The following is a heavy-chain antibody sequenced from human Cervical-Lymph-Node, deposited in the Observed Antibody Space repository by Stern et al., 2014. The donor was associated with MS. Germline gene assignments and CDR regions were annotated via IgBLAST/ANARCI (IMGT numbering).Heavy chain of an antibody. V-gene: IGHV3-9*01. Sequence: EVQLVESGGGLVQPGRSLRLSCEGSGFTFGDYAMHWVRQAPGKGLEWVSGINYNSAYIGQADSVKGRFTIYRDNAKNSLYLQMNSLRVEDTALYYCAKDIARVGVPRAYGFDVWGRGTVVTVSS. CDR1: GFTFGDYA. CDR2: INYNSAYI. CDR3: AKDIARVGVPRAYGFDV. J-gene: IGHJ3*01. D-gene: IGHD1-26*01.